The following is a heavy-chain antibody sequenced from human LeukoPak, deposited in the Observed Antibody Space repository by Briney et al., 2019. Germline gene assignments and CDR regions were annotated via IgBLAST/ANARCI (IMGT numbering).Heavy chain of an antibody. V-gene: IGHV3-33*06. J-gene: IGHJ6*03. CDR3: AKDGDTGTSYYFYYMDV. D-gene: IGHD5-18*01. CDR1: GFTFSDYG. CDR2: IWHDGSNK. Sequence: GGSLRLSCAASGFTFSDYGMHWVRQAPGKGLEWVAVIWHDGSNKYYADSVQGRFTISRDSSKNTLYLQMNSLRAEDTAVYYCAKDGDTGTSYYFYYMDVWGKGTTVTVSS.